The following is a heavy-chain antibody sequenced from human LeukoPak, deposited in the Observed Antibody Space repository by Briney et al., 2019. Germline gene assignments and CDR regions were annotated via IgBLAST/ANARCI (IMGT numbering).Heavy chain of an antibody. J-gene: IGHJ4*02. D-gene: IGHD6-13*01. CDR2: ISSSGSTI. Sequence: PGGSLRLSCAASGFTFSSYEMNWVRQAPGKGLEWISYISSSGSTIYYADSVKGRFTISRDISKNTLYLQMNSLRAEDTAVYYCARDLSSRWLDYWGQGTLVTVSS. CDR3: ARDLSSRWLDY. V-gene: IGHV3-48*03. CDR1: GFTFSSYE.